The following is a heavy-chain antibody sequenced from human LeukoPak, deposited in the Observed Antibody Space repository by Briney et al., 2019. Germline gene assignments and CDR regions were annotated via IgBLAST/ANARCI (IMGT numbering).Heavy chain of an antibody. CDR3: ATSGSGSSPDDY. J-gene: IGHJ4*02. V-gene: IGHV1-24*01. CDR2: FDPEDGET. CDR1: GYTLTELS. D-gene: IGHD3-10*01. Sequence: ASVKVSCKVSGYTLTELSMHWVRQAPGKGLEWMGGFDPEDGETIYAQKFQGRVTMTEDTSTDTAYMELSSLRSEDTAVYYCATSGSGSSPDDYWGQGTLVTVSS.